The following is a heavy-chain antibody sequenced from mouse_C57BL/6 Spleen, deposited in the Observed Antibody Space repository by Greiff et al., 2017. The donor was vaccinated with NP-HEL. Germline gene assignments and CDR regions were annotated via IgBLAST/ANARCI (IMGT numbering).Heavy chain of an antibody. CDR3: ARTRIYYGYDRGYYYAMDY. CDR2: IYPGDGDT. J-gene: IGHJ4*01. CDR1: GYAFSSSW. V-gene: IGHV1-82*01. D-gene: IGHD2-2*01. Sequence: VQLQQSGPELVKPGASVKISCKASGYAFSSSWMNWVKQRPGKGLEWIGRIYPGDGDTNYHGKFKGKATLTADKSSSTAYMQLSSLTSEDSAVYFCARTRIYYGYDRGYYYAMDYWGQGTSVTVSS.